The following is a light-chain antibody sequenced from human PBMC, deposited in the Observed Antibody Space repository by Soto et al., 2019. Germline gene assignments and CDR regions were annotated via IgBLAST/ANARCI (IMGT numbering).Light chain of an antibody. Sequence: EIVMTQSPATLSVSPGERATLSCRASQSVNNNLAWYQQKPGQAPRLLISYASSRATGIPARFSGSGSGTEFTLTISSLQSEDCAVYYCQQYNNSPLTFGGGTKVEIK. CDR3: QQYNNSPLT. CDR1: QSVNNN. CDR2: YAS. V-gene: IGKV3-15*01. J-gene: IGKJ4*01.